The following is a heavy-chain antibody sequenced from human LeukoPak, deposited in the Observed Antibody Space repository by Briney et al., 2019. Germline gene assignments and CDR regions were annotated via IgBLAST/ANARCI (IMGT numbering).Heavy chain of an antibody. V-gene: IGHV4-61*09. J-gene: IGHJ5*02. Sequence: SQTLSLTCTVSGGSISSGSYYWSWIRQPPGKGLEWIGHISNSGSTSYSPSLESRVSISLDTSKNQSSLKLTSITAADTAVYYCARALWTGTSWGQGALVTVSS. D-gene: IGHD3/OR15-3a*01. CDR2: ISNSGST. CDR1: GGSISSGSYY. CDR3: ARALWTGTS.